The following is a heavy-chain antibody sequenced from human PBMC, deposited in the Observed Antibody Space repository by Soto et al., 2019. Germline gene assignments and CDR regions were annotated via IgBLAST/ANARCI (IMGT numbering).Heavy chain of an antibody. J-gene: IGHJ3*02. CDR1: EFTFGSYA. D-gene: IGHD3-22*01. CDR3: AKDLGIVVVIFAFDI. V-gene: IGHV3-30*18. CDR2: ISYDGSNK. Sequence: PGGPLRLSWAASEFTFGSYAMNWFRQAQGKGLEWVAVISYDGSNKYYADSVKGRFTISRDNSKNTLYLQMNSLRAEDTAVYYCAKDLGIVVVIFAFDIWGQGTMVTVS.